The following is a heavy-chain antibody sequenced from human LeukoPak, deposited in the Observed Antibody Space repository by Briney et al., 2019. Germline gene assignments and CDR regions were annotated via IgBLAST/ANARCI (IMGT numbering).Heavy chain of an antibody. D-gene: IGHD6-19*01. CDR1: GYSFTSYW. V-gene: IGHV5-51*01. J-gene: IGHJ1*01. CDR3: ASLVSGGYHYFQH. Sequence: GESLKISCKASGYSFTSYWIGWVRQMPGKGLEWMGIIYPGDSDTRYSPSFQGQVTISADKSISTASLQWSSLKASDSAMYYCASLVSGGYHYFQHWGQGTLVAVSS. CDR2: IYPGDSDT.